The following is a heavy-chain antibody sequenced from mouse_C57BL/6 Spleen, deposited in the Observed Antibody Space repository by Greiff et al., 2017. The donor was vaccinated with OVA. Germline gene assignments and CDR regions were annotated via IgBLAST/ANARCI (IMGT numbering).Heavy chain of an antibody. J-gene: IGHJ3*01. CDR1: GYTFTSYW. CDR3: ARDSSGSFAY. Sequence: VQLQQSGAELAKPGASVKLSCKASGYTFTSYWMHWVKQRPGQGLEWIGYINPSSGYTKYNQKFKDKATSTADKSSSTAYMQLSSLTYEDSAVYYCARDSSGSFAYWGQGTLVTVSA. D-gene: IGHD3-2*02. CDR2: INPSSGYT. V-gene: IGHV1-7*01.